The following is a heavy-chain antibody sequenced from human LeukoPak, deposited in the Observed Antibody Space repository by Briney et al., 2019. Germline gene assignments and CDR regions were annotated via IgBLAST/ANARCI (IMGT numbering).Heavy chain of an antibody. CDR2: ISWNSGSI. D-gene: IGHD6-13*01. J-gene: IGHJ4*02. CDR3: AKELYPLYSSSWYHPFDY. Sequence: NPGRSLRLSCAASGFTFDDYAMHWVRQAPGKGLEWVSGISWNSGSIGYADSVKGRFTISRDNAKNSLYLQMNSLRAEDTALYYCAKELYPLYSSSWYHPFDYWGQGTLVTVSS. CDR1: GFTFDDYA. V-gene: IGHV3-9*01.